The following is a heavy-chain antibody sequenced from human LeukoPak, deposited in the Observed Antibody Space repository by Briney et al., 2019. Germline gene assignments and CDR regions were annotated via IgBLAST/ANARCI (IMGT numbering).Heavy chain of an antibody. J-gene: IGHJ4*02. V-gene: IGHV4-34*01. CDR3: ARGGKAGLAY. CDR1: GGSFGGYY. CDR2: ISHSGSP. D-gene: IGHD6-13*01. Sequence: SETLSLTCAVYGGSFGGYYWSWIRQPPGKGLEWIGEISHSGSPDYNPSLKSRVTISVDTSKNQFSLKLSSVTAADTAVYYCARGGKAGLAYWGQGTLVTVSS.